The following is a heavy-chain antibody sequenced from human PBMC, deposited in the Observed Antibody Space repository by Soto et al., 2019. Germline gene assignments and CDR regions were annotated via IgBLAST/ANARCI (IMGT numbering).Heavy chain of an antibody. CDR2: ISSNGVNT. D-gene: IGHD3-16*01. J-gene: IGHJ4*02. Sequence: GGSLRLSCAASGFTFSSYAMRWVRQAPGKGLEWVSAISSNGVNTYYADSVKGRFTISRDNSKNTLYLQMNGLRAEDTAVYYCAKRLGDSKAFEYWGQGTLVTVSS. CDR1: GFTFSSYA. V-gene: IGHV3-23*01. CDR3: AKRLGDSKAFEY.